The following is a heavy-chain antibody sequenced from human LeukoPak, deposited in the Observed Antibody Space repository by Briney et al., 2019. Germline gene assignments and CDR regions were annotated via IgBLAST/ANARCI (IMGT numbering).Heavy chain of an antibody. CDR3: ARDWAPVVAGTGSILF. J-gene: IGHJ4*02. CDR2: MNPNSGDT. CDR1: GYTFTSYD. Sequence: VKVSCKASGYTFTSYDINWVRQATGQGLEWMGWMNPNSGDTGYAQKFQGRVTITRNTSISTAYMELRSLRSDDTAVYYCARDWAPVVAGTGSILFWGQGTLVTASS. D-gene: IGHD6-19*01. V-gene: IGHV1-8*03.